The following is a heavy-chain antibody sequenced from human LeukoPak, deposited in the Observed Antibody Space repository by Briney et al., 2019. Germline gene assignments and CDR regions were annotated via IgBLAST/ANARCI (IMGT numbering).Heavy chain of an antibody. CDR3: ARVLVVAATVGFDY. V-gene: IGHV4-34*01. D-gene: IGHD2-15*01. Sequence: PSETLSLTCAVYGGSFSGYYWSWIRQPPGKGLEWIGEINHSGSTNYNPSLKSRVTISVDTSKNQFSLKLSSVTAADTAVYYCARVLVVAATVGFDYWGQGTLVTVSS. J-gene: IGHJ4*02. CDR2: INHSGST. CDR1: GGSFSGYY.